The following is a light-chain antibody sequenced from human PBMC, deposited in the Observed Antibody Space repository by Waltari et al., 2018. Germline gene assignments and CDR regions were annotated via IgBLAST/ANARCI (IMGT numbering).Light chain of an antibody. CDR2: PAS. V-gene: IGKV3-20*01. Sequence: EIVLTQSPGTASLSPGERVTLSCRASQRVGSSSSAWYQQTPGQAPRLVIYPASRRATGIPDRFSGSWSGTDFSLTISRLEPEDFAVYYCQQHGTLPATFGQGTKVEIK. CDR3: QQHGTLPAT. CDR1: QRVGSSS. J-gene: IGKJ1*01.